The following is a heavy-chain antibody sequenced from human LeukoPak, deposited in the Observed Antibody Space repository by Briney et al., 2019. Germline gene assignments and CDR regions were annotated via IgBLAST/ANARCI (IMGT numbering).Heavy chain of an antibody. CDR1: GGTFSSYA. D-gene: IGHD2-15*01. V-gene: IGHV1-69*05. J-gene: IGHJ4*02. CDR3: ARVVAATVPGRAYFDY. Sequence: SVKVSCKASGGTFSSYAISWVRQAPGQGLEWMGGIIPIFGTANYTQKFQGRVTITTDESTSTAYMELSSLRSEDTAVYYCARVVAATVPGRAYFDYWGQGTLVTVSS. CDR2: IIPIFGTA.